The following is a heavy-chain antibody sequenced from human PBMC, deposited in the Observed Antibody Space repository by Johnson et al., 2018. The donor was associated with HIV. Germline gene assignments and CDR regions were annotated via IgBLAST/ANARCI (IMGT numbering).Heavy chain of an antibody. CDR2: TRNKANSYTT. J-gene: IGHJ3*02. Sequence: VQLVESGGGLVHRGGSLRLSCVVSQFTFSSNVMTWVRQAPGKGLEWVGRTRNKANSYTTEYAASVKGRFTISREDSKNSLYLQMNSLKTEDTAVYYCARVGQQSNAFDIWGRGTMVTVSS. D-gene: IGHD6-13*01. CDR3: ARVGQQSNAFDI. CDR1: QFTFSSNV. V-gene: IGHV3-72*01.